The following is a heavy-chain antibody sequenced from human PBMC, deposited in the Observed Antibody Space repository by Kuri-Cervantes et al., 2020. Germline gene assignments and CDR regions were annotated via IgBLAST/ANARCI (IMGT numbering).Heavy chain of an antibody. J-gene: IGHJ4*02. Sequence: GESLKISCAASGFVFSDFGMHWIRQAPGKGLEWVAFIRSGGSDKYYADSVKGRFTISRDNSKSTLFLQLDSLRVEDTAIYYCAHMTMVTTGDFDHWGQGTLVTVSS. CDR1: GFVFSDFG. CDR3: AHMTMVTTGDFDH. D-gene: IGHD4-17*01. V-gene: IGHV3-30*02. CDR2: IRSGGSDK.